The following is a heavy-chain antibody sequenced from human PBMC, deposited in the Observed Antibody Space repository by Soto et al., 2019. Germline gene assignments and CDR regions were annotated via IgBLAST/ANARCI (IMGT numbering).Heavy chain of an antibody. V-gene: IGHV1-69*02. Sequence: GASVKVSCKASGGTFSRYTISWGRQAPGQGLEWMGRIIPILGIANYAQKFQGRVTITAYKSTSTAYMELSSLRSEDTAVYYCARATGTTYTLDYWGQGTLVTVSS. CDR2: IIPILGIA. J-gene: IGHJ4*02. CDR1: GGTFSRYT. CDR3: ARATGTTYTLDY. D-gene: IGHD1-7*01.